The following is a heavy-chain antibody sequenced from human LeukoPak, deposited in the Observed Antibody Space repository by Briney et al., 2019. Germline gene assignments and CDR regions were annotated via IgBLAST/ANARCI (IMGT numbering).Heavy chain of an antibody. J-gene: IGHJ6*03. CDR3: ASIPVIVVVTTAGYYYYMDV. D-gene: IGHD3-22*01. V-gene: IGHV1-69*01. CDR1: GGTFSSYA. CDR2: IIPIFGTA. Sequence: SVKVSCKASGGTFSSYAISWVRQAPGQGLEWMGGIIPIFGTANYAQKFQGRVTITADESTSTAYMELSSLRSEDTAVYYCASIPVIVVVTTAGYYYYMDVWGKGTTVTVSS.